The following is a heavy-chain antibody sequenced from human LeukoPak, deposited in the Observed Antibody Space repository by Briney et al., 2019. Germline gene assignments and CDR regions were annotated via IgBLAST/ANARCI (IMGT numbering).Heavy chain of an antibody. D-gene: IGHD3-10*01. CDR2: IYHSGST. J-gene: IGHJ4*02. CDR3: ARAAAMVRGVTTFDY. Sequence: PSKTLSLTCTVSGGSVSSTNYYWAWIRQPPGKGLEWIGYIYHSGSTYYNPSLKSRVTISVDRSKNQFSLKLSSVIAADTAVYYCARAAAMVRGVTTFDYWGQGTLVTVSS. V-gene: IGHV4-30-2*01. CDR1: GGSVSSTNYY.